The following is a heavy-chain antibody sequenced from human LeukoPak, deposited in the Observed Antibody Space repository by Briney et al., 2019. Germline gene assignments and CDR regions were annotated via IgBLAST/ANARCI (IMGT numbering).Heavy chain of an antibody. CDR1: VYTFTSYA. CDR2: ISAYNGNT. CDR3: ARGGWWEHDQFDL. J-gene: IGHJ5*02. V-gene: IGHV1-18*01. D-gene: IGHD1-26*01. Sequence: ASLKVSSKASVYTFTSYAMHCVRQAPGHGLDWRGWISAYNGNTNYAQKIQGRGTMTTDKSTSTVYMELCSLKSDDTAVYYCARGGWWEHDQFDLWGLGTLVTVSS.